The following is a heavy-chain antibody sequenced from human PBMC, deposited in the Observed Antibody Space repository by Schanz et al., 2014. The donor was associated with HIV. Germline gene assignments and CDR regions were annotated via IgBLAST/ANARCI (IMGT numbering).Heavy chain of an antibody. V-gene: IGHV1-18*01. CDR1: DYSLTTSG. D-gene: IGHD5-12*01. CDR2: INSYGYV. CDR3: ARGAAEMATMTPWRY. J-gene: IGHJ4*02. Sequence: QVQLVQSGAEVQKPGASVKVSCKASDYSLTTSGFTWVRQAAGQGLEWMGWINSYGYVNYAQKFQDRLTMTTDTSTSTAYMDLRSLRSDDTAVYYCARGAAEMATMTPWRYWGQGTLVTVSS.